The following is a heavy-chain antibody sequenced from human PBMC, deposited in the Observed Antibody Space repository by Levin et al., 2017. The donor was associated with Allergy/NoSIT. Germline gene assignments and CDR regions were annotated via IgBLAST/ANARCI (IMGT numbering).Heavy chain of an antibody. J-gene: IGHJ3*01. V-gene: IGHV1-2*02. Sequence: ASVKVSCKASGYTFTGYYMHWVRQAPGQGLEWMGWINAKSGGTNYAQNFQGRVTMTRDTSISTAYMELSTLRSDDTAVYYCAIVLRYFEEFGIDFWGQGTMVTVSS. CDR2: INAKSGGT. D-gene: IGHD3-9*01. CDR1: GYTFTGYY. CDR3: AIVLRYFEEFGIDF.